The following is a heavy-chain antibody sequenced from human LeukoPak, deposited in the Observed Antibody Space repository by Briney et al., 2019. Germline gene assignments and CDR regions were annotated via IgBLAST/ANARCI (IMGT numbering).Heavy chain of an antibody. CDR1: GYTLTELS. Sequence: GASVKVSCKVSGYTLTELSMHWVRQAPGKGLEWMGGFDPEDGETIYAQKFQGRVTMTEDTSTDTAYMELSSLRSEDTAVYYCATGSTRWLQFLTLPYANFDYWGQGTLVTVSS. V-gene: IGHV1-24*01. CDR2: FDPEDGET. J-gene: IGHJ4*02. CDR3: ATGSTRWLQFLTLPYANFDY. D-gene: IGHD5-24*01.